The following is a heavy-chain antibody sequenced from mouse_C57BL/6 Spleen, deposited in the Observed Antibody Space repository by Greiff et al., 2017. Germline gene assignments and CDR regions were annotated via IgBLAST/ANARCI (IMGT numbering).Heavy chain of an antibody. Sequence: VQLQQSVAELVRPGASVKLSCTASGFNIKNTYMHWVKQRPEQGLEWIGRIDPANGNTKYAPKFQGKATITADTSSNTAYLQLSSLTSEDTAIYYCARSPITTVVATPFAYWGQGTLVTVSA. CDR3: ARSPITTVVATPFAY. CDR2: IDPANGNT. D-gene: IGHD1-1*01. J-gene: IGHJ3*01. V-gene: IGHV14-3*01. CDR1: GFNIKNTY.